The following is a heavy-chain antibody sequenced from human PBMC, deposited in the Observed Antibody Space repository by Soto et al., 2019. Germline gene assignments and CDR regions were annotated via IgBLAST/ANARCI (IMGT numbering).Heavy chain of an antibody. J-gene: IGHJ4*02. Sequence: PSETLSLTCTVSGDSMSSYYWSWIRQPPGKGLEWIGYIYYSGSTTYNPSLRSRVTMSVDTSKNQFSLRLSSVTAADTAVYYCARAKSNYQTFDHWGQGSQVTVSS. D-gene: IGHD4-4*01. CDR1: GDSMSSYY. CDR2: IYYSGST. V-gene: IGHV4-59*01. CDR3: ARAKSNYQTFDH.